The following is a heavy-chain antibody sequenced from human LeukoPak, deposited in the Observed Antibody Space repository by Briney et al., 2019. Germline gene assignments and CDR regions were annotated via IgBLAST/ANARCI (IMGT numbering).Heavy chain of an antibody. V-gene: IGHV4-34*01. CDR3: ARQDSSPSYGMDV. CDR2: INHSGST. J-gene: IGHJ6*02. Sequence: PSETLSLTCTVSGGSISSYYWSWIRQPPGKGLEWIGEINHSGSTNYNPSLKSRVTISVDTSKNQFSLKLSSVTAADTAVYYCARQDSSPSYGMDVWGQGTTVTVSS. CDR1: GGSISSYY. D-gene: IGHD6-19*01.